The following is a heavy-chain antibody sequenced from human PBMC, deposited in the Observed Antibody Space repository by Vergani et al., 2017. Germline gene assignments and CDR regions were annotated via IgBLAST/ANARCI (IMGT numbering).Heavy chain of an antibody. CDR2: INYSGST. V-gene: IGHV4-59*01. CDR1: GGSISSYY. Sequence: QVQLQESGPGLVKPSEALSLTCTVSGGSISSYYWSWIRQPPGKGLEWIGYINYSGSTNYNPSLKSRVPISVATSKNQFSLKLSSVTAADTAVYYCARGGITRVWGVTNALDIWGRGTRVTVSS. D-gene: IGHD3-10*01. CDR3: ARGGITRVWGVTNALDI. J-gene: IGHJ3*02.